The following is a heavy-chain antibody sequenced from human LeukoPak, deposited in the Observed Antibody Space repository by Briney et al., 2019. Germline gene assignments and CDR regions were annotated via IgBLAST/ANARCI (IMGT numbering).Heavy chain of an antibody. CDR1: GGTFSSYA. V-gene: IGHV1-18*01. Sequence: ASVKVSCKASGGTFSSYAISWVRQAPGQGLEWMGWISAYNGNTNYAQKLQGRVTMTTDTSTSTAYMELRSLRSDDTAVYYCVRETNDYGDYVWFQHWGQGTLVTVSS. D-gene: IGHD4-17*01. CDR3: VRETNDYGDYVWFQH. J-gene: IGHJ1*01. CDR2: ISAYNGNT.